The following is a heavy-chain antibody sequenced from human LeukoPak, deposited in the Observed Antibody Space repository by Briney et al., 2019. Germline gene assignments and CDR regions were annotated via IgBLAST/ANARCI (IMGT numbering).Heavy chain of an antibody. CDR1: GGSFSGYY. J-gene: IGHJ4*02. D-gene: IGHD3-22*01. CDR2: INHSGST. V-gene: IGHV4-34*01. CDR3: ARDGYYDSSGYEFDY. Sequence: SETLSLTCAVYGGSFSGYYWSWIRQPPGKGLEWIGEINHSGSTNYNPSLKSRVTISVDTSKNQFSLKLSSVTAADTAVYYCARDGYYDSSGYEFDYWGQGTLVTVSS.